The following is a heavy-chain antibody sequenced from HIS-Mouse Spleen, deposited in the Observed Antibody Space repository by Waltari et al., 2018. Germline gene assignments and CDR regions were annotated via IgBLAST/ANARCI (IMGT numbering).Heavy chain of an antibody. CDR1: GGSISSSSYY. J-gene: IGHJ3*02. CDR2: IYYSGSP. D-gene: IGHD2-2*01. Sequence: QLQLQESGPGLVKPSETLSLTCTVSGGSISSSSYYWGWIRQPPGKGLEWIGSIYYSGSPSYNPSRKSHVTISVDTSKNHFSLKLSSVTAADTAVYYCARPVVPASAPQSNDAFDIWGQGTMVTVSS. CDR3: ARPVVPASAPQSNDAFDI. V-gene: IGHV4-39*01.